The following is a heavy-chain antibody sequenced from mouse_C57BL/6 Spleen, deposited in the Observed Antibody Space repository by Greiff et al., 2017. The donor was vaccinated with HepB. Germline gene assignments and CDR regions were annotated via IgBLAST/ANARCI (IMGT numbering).Heavy chain of an antibody. CDR3: ARGDYGNYVYYAMDY. CDR1: GYTFTDHT. CDR2: IYPRDGST. D-gene: IGHD2-1*01. V-gene: IGHV1-78*01. Sequence: VKLVESDAELVKPGASVKISCKVSGYTFTDHTIHWMKQRPEQGLEWIGYIYPRDGSTKYNEKFKGKATLTADKSSSTAYMQLNSLTSEDSAVYFCARGDYGNYVYYAMDYWGQGTSVTVSS. J-gene: IGHJ4*01.